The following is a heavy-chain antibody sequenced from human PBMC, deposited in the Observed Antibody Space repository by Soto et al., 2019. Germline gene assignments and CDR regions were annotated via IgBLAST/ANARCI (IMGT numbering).Heavy chain of an antibody. V-gene: IGHV4-59*01. J-gene: IGHJ5*02. CDR1: GGSIGSDY. CDR2: VYHSWST. Sequence: PSETLSLTCTVSGGSIGSDYWNWIRQPPGKGLEWIGYVYHSWSTKYNPSLKSRVTISVDTSKNQLSLKLSSVAAAESSVYYCAGFGASPNGNWFDPWGQGTLVTVSS. D-gene: IGHD3-10*01. CDR3: AGFGASPNGNWFDP.